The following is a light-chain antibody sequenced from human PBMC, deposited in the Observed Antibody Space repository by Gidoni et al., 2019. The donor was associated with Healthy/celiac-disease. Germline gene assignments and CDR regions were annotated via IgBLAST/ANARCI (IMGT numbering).Light chain of an antibody. CDR2: DAS. CDR1: QSISSW. CDR3: QQYNSYPT. J-gene: IGKJ1*01. Sequence: DIQITHSPSTLSASVGDRVTITCRASQSISSWLAWYQQKPVKAPKLLIDDASSLESGVPSRFSGSGSGTEFTLTISSVQDDEFANYYRQQYNSYPTFGQGTKVEIK. V-gene: IGKV1-5*01.